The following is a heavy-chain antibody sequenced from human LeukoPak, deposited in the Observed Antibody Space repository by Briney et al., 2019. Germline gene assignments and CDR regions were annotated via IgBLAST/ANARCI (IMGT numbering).Heavy chain of an antibody. Sequence: SETLSLTCSVSGDSISTYYWSWIRQPPGKALEWIGYVYYSGSTDYNPSFKSRVTISVDTSKKQFSLNLNSVTAADTAVYYCSASKQLWLRGLFDYWGQGTLVTVSS. CDR3: SASKQLWLRGLFDY. J-gene: IGHJ4*02. CDR1: GDSISTYY. V-gene: IGHV4-59*01. D-gene: IGHD5-18*01. CDR2: VYYSGST.